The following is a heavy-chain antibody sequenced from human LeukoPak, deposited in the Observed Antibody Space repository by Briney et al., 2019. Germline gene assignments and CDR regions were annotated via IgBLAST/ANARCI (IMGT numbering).Heavy chain of an antibody. CDR2: ISGSGVST. J-gene: IGHJ4*02. CDR1: GFTFSSYA. CDR3: AKPLMITTGYYFDT. Sequence: GGSLRLSCAASGFTFSSYAVSWVRQAPGKGLEWVSGISGSGVSTYYADSVKGRFTISRDNSKNTLYLQMNSLRAEDTALYYCAKPLMITTGYYFDTWGQGTLVTVSS. D-gene: IGHD2-8*02. V-gene: IGHV3-23*01.